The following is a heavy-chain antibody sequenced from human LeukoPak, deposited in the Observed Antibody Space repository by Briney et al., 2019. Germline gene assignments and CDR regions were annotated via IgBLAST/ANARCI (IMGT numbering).Heavy chain of an antibody. V-gene: IGHV4-4*09. Sequence: SETLSLTCTVSGGSISSDYWSWIRQPPGKGLEWIGCISTSGSTTYNPSLKSRVTISVDTSKKQFSLKLTSVTVADTAVYYCARADPSIFDSWGQGTLVTVSS. J-gene: IGHJ4*02. CDR3: ARADPSIFDS. CDR2: ISTSGST. CDR1: GGSISSDY.